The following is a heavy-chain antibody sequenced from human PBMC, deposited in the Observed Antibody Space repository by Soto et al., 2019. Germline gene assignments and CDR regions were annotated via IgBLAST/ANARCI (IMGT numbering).Heavy chain of an antibody. CDR2: ISGSGGST. CDR1: GFTFSSYA. D-gene: IGHD6-13*01. J-gene: IGHJ4*02. Sequence: EVQLLESGGGLVQPGGSLRLSCAASGFTFSSYAMSWVRQAPGKGLEWVSAISGSGGSTYYADSVKGRFTISRDNSKNTLYLQMNSVRAADTAVYYCAKATQTVAAAGLRLFDYWCQGALVTVSS. V-gene: IGHV3-23*01. CDR3: AKATQTVAAAGLRLFDY.